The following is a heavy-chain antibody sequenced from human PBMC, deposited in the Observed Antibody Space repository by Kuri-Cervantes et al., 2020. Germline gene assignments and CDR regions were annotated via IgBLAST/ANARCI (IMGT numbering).Heavy chain of an antibody. V-gene: IGHV4-34*01. CDR3: ARAKQWLRSLDY. Sequence: SETLSLTCTVSGGSISSGGYYWSWIRQPPGKGLEWIGEINHSGSTNYNPSLKSRVTISVDTSKNQFSLKLSSVTAADTAVYYCARAKQWLRSLDYWGQGTLVTVSS. D-gene: IGHD6-19*01. CDR2: INHSGST. CDR1: GGSISSGGYY. J-gene: IGHJ4*02.